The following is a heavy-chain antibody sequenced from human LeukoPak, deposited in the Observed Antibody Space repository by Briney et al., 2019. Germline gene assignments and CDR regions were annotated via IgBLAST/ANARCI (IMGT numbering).Heavy chain of an antibody. CDR1: GGSFSGYY. Sequence: PSETLSLTRAVYGGSFSGYYWSWIRQPPGKGLEWIGEINHSGSTNYNPSLKSRVTISVDTSKNQFSLKLSSVTAADTAVYYCASRGYSGYYYYGMDVWGKGTTVTVSS. CDR3: ASRGYSGYYYYGMDV. D-gene: IGHD5-12*01. V-gene: IGHV4-34*01. CDR2: INHSGST. J-gene: IGHJ6*04.